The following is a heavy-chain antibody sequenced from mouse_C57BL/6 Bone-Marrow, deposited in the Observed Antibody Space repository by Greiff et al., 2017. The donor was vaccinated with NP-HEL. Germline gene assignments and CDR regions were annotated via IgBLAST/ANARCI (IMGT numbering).Heavy chain of an antibody. V-gene: IGHV5-16*01. CDR3: AREGVFIYFDY. D-gene: IGHD1-2*01. CDR2: INYDGSST. Sequence: EVKLVESEGGLVQPGSSMKLSCTASGFTFSDYYMAWVRQVPEKGLEWVANINYDGSSTYYLDSLKSRFIISRDNAKNILYLQMSSLKSEDTATYYCAREGVFIYFDYWGQGTTLTVSS. CDR1: GFTFSDYY. J-gene: IGHJ2*01.